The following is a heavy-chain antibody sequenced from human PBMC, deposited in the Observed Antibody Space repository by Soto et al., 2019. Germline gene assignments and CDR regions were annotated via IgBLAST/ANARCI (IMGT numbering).Heavy chain of an antibody. D-gene: IGHD2-2*01. V-gene: IGHV4-30-4*01. CDR2: IYYSGST. CDR3: AREPRKGYCISTSCYVYHYYGMDV. CDR1: GGSISSGDYY. Sequence: SETLSLTCTVSGGSISSGDYYWSWIRQPPGKGLEWIGYIYYSGSTYYNPSLKSRVTISVDTSKNQFSLKLSSVTAADTAVYYCAREPRKGYCISTSCYVYHYYGMDVWGQGTTVTVSS. J-gene: IGHJ6*02.